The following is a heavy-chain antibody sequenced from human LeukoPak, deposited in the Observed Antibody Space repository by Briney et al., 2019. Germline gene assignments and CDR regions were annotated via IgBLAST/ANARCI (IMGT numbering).Heavy chain of an antibody. CDR3: ARGGWFGELLLGPTGNDY. Sequence: GGSLRLSCAVSSFTFSSYYMNWVRQDPGKGLEWVSSTTSSSGYIYYADSVKGRFTISRDNAKNSLYLQRNSLTAEDTAVYYCARGGWFGELLLGPTGNDYWGQGTLVTVSS. D-gene: IGHD3-10*01. CDR2: TTSSSGYI. J-gene: IGHJ4*02. V-gene: IGHV3-21*06. CDR1: SFTFSSYY.